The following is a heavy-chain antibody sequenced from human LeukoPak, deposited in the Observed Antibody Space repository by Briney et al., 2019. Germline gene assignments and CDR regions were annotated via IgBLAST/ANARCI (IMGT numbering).Heavy chain of an antibody. Sequence: PGRSLRLSCAASGITFSNYTMHWVRQAPGKGLEGVIVISDDGSNKYYADSVKSRFTISRDNSKNTLYLQMNSLRAEDTAVYYCARDPLELPYWYFDLWGRGTLVTVSS. J-gene: IGHJ2*01. V-gene: IGHV3-30*04. D-gene: IGHD1-7*01. CDR3: ARDPLELPYWYFDL. CDR2: ISDDGSNK. CDR1: GITFSNYT.